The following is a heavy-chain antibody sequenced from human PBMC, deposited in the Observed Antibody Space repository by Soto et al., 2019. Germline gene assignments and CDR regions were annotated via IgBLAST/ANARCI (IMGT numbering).Heavy chain of an antibody. D-gene: IGHD3-10*01. CDR2: IIPIFGTA. CDR1: GGTFSSYA. J-gene: IGHJ4*02. CDR3: ARNHHYGTGSYDY. Sequence: QVQLVQSGAEVKKPGSSVKVSCKASGGTFSSYAISWVRQAPGQGLEWMGGIIPIFGTANYAQKFQGRVTITAEESTSTAYMDLSSLRFEDKAVYYCARNHHYGTGSYDYWGQGTLVTVSS. V-gene: IGHV1-69*12.